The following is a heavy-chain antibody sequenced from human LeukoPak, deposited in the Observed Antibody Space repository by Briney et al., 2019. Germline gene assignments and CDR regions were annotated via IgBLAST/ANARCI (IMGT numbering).Heavy chain of an antibody. Sequence: SGTLSLTCTVSGGSISSYYWSWIRQPPGKGLEWIGYIYYSGSTNYNPSLKSRVTISVDTSKNQFSLKLSSVTAADTAVYYCATNQKFPDAFDIWGQGTMVTVSS. CDR2: IYYSGST. CDR1: GGSISSYY. V-gene: IGHV4-59*01. D-gene: IGHD2-21*01. CDR3: ATNQKFPDAFDI. J-gene: IGHJ3*02.